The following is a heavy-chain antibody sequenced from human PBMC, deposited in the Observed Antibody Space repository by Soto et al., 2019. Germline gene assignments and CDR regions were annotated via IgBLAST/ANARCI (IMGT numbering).Heavy chain of an antibody. CDR3: VRHGAYFDY. CDR2: IFPGDSDT. CDR1: GYTFTSHW. V-gene: IGHV5-51*01. J-gene: IGHJ4*02. Sequence: GESLKISCKGSGYTFTSHWIGWVRQMPGKGLEWMGIIFPGDSDTRYSPSFQGQVTISADKSINTAYLQWSSLKASDTAMYFCVRHGAYFDYWGQGTLVTVSS. D-gene: IGHD3-16*01.